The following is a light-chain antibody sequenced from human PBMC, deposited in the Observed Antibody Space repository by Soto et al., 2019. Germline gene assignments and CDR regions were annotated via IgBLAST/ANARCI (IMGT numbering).Light chain of an antibody. Sequence: DIQMTQSPSSLSASVGDRVTITCQASQDISNYLNWYQQKPGKAPKLLIYYASNLETGVPSRFSGSGSGTDFTFTISRLQPEDIATYYCQQYDNLPFTFGQGTRLEIK. CDR2: YAS. CDR3: QQYDNLPFT. V-gene: IGKV1-33*01. CDR1: QDISNY. J-gene: IGKJ5*01.